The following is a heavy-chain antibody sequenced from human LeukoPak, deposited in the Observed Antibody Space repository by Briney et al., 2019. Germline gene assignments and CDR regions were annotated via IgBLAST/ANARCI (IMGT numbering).Heavy chain of an antibody. J-gene: IGHJ3*02. CDR3: ARKYKTRAFDI. D-gene: IGHD1-14*01. V-gene: IGHV1-46*01. Sequence: ASVKVSCKASGYTFTSYYMHWVRQAPGQGLEWMGIINPSGGSTSYAQKFQGRVNMTRDMSTSTVYMELSSLRSEDTAVYYCARKYKTRAFDIWGQGTMVTVSS. CDR1: GYTFTSYY. CDR2: INPSGGST.